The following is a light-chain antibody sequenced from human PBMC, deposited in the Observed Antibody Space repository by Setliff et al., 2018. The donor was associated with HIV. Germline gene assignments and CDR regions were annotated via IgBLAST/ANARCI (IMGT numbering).Light chain of an antibody. J-gene: IGLJ2*01. V-gene: IGLV1-51*02. CDR3: GTWGSSLSAGV. Sequence: QSVLTQPPSASGTPGQRVTISCSGSSSNIESNYVYWYQQLPGTAPKFLIYRNNQRPSGIPDRFSGSKSGTSATLGITGLQTGDEADYYCGTWGSSLSAGVFGGGTQLTVL. CDR1: SSNIESNY. CDR2: RNN.